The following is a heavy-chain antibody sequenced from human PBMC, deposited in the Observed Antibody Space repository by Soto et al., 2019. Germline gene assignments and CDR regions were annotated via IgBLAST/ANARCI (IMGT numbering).Heavy chain of an antibody. J-gene: IGHJ4*02. CDR2: IIPILGIA. CDR3: ARDTPQTDYYDSSGYYLVN. Sequence: QVQLVQSGAEVKKPGSSVKVSCKASGGTFSSYTISWVRQAPGQGLEWMGRIIPILGIANYAQKFQGRVTITADKSTRTAYMELSSLRSEDTAVYYCARDTPQTDYYDSSGYYLVNWGQGTLVTVSS. V-gene: IGHV1-69*08. CDR1: GGTFSSYT. D-gene: IGHD3-22*01.